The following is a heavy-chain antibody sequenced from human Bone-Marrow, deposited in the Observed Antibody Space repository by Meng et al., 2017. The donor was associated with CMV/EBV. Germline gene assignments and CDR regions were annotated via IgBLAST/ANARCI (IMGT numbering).Heavy chain of an antibody. Sequence: GGSLRLSCAASGFTFSSYAMSWVRQAPGKGLEWVSYISSSSSTIYYADSVKGRFTISRDNAKNSLYLQMNSLRAEDTAVYYCARKGDSSSWPPYNWFDPWGQGTLVTVSS. CDR1: GFTFSSYA. CDR2: ISSSSSTI. V-gene: IGHV3-48*04. J-gene: IGHJ5*02. D-gene: IGHD6-13*01. CDR3: ARKGDSSSWPPYNWFDP.